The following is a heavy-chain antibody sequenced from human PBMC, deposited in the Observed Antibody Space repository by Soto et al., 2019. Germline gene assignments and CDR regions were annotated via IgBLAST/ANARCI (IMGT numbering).Heavy chain of an antibody. CDR1: GYTFTSYA. CDR2: INAATGNT. Sequence: QVQLVQSGAEVMRPGASVKVSCKASGYTFTSYAVHWVRQAPGQGLEWMGWINAATGNTEYFERFRGRVTITRDISASTVHMELTGLTAEDTAVYYCARRFTSDGWLDPWGQGTLVTVSS. J-gene: IGHJ5*02. D-gene: IGHD3-10*01. V-gene: IGHV1-3*01. CDR3: ARRFTSDGWLDP.